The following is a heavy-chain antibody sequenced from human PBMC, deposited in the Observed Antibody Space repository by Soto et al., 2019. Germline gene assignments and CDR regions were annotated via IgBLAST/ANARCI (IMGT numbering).Heavy chain of an antibody. Sequence: SETLSLTCTVSGGSISSYYWSWIRQPPGKGLEWIGYIYYSGSTNYNPSLKSRVTISVDTSKNQFSLKRSSVTATDTVVYYCARVVEDGSRYYFDYWGQGTLVTVSS. CDR1: GGSISSYY. D-gene: IGHD1-1*01. CDR3: ARVVEDGSRYYFDY. CDR2: IYYSGST. V-gene: IGHV4-59*01. J-gene: IGHJ4*02.